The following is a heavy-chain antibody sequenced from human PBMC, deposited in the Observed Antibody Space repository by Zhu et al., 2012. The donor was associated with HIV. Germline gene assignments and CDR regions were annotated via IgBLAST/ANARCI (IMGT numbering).Heavy chain of an antibody. CDR2: VHSTGNT. Sequence: QVQLQESGPGLVKPSETLSLTCTVSGGSIDNHYWNWIRQSPGKGLEWIGYVHSTGNTHYNPSLRSRVTLSIDTSKSQFSLKLISATSADTAVYYCARDPWFGDLGAFDVWGQGTMVIVSS. CDR1: GGSIDNHY. D-gene: IGHD3-10*01. J-gene: IGHJ3*01. V-gene: IGHV4-59*11. CDR3: ARDPWFGDLGAFDV.